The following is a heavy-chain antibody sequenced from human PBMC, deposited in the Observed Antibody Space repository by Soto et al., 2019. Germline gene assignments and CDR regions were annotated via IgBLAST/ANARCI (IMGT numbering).Heavy chain of an antibody. CDR3: ARPKGSYSSGYYYFDY. V-gene: IGHV1-69*01. Sequence: QVQLVQSGAEVKQPGSSVKVSCKTSGGTFSTYAIYWVRQAPGQGLEWMGAIIPLFGTADYAQKLKGRVTITADESTSTAYMELRSLRSEDTAVYYCARPKGSYSSGYYYFDYWGQGTLVTVSS. J-gene: IGHJ4*02. CDR1: GGTFSTYA. CDR2: IIPLFGTA. D-gene: IGHD6-19*01.